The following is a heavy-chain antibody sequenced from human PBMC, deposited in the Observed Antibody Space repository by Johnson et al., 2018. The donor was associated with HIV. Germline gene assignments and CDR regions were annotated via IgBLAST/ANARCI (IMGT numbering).Heavy chain of an antibody. CDR2: ISKDGAHN. CDR3: AKTTRGNWGSCFDI. D-gene: IGHD7-27*01. Sequence: QVQLVESGGGVVQPGRSLRLSCAASGFIFSNYPMHWVRKVPGKGLEWVAVISKDGAHNYHAASVKGRFTISRDNANNSLYLQLNSLRAEDTSLYYCAKTTRGNWGSCFDIWGRGTMVTVSS. V-gene: IGHV3-30*04. CDR1: GFIFSNYP. J-gene: IGHJ3*02.